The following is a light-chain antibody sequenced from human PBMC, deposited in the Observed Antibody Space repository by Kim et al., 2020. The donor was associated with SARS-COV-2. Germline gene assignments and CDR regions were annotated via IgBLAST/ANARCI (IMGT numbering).Light chain of an antibody. CDR2: GAS. J-gene: IGKJ2*01. V-gene: IGKV3-20*01. CDR1: QTVGGNY. CDR3: QQYGSSPPMYT. Sequence: EIVLTQSPGTLSLSPGERATLSCRASQTVGGNYLAWYQQKPGQAPRLLIFGASSRAAGVPDRFRGSGSETDFTLTITRLEPEDFAMYYCQQYGSSPPMYTFGQGTKLEI.